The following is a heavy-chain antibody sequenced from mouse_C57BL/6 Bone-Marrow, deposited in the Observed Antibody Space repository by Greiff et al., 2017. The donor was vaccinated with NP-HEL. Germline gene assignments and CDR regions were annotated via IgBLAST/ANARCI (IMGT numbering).Heavy chain of an antibody. Sequence: QVQLKESGAELVKPGASVKISCKASGYEFSNYWMNWAKQRPGKGLEWIGQIYPGDGDTNYNGKFKDKATLTADKSSSTAYMQLSRLTSEDSAVYFCARGAYWGQGTLVTVSA. CDR3: ARGAY. CDR2: IYPGDGDT. V-gene: IGHV1-80*01. CDR1: GYEFSNYW. J-gene: IGHJ3*01.